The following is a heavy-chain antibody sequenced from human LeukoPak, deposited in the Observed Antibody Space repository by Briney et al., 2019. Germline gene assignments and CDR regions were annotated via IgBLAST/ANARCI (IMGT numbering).Heavy chain of an antibody. CDR3: AREWGIVVVPAGLYGMDV. CDR2: IKQDGSQK. CDR1: GFTFSDYW. J-gene: IGHJ6*02. D-gene: IGHD2-2*01. V-gene: IGHV3-7*01. Sequence: GGSLRLSCAVSGFTFSDYWMSWVRQAPGEGLEWVANIKQDGSQKNYVDSVKGRFTISRDNAKNSLYLQMNSLRAEDTAVYYCAREWGIVVVPAGLYGMDVWGQGTTVTVSS.